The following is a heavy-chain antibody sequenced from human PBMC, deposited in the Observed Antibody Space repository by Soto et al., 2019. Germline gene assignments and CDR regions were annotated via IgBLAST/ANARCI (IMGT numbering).Heavy chain of an antibody. CDR1: GGSISSSSYY. CDR2: IYYSGST. CDR3: ARHRERALPEKFYDYVWGSYPIDAFDI. Sequence: PSETLSLTCTVSGGSISSSSYYWGWIRQPPGKGLEWIGSIYYSGSTYYNPSLKSRVTISVDTSKNQFSLKLSSVTAADTAVYYCARHRERALPEKFYDYVWGSYPIDAFDIWGQGTMVTVSS. V-gene: IGHV4-39*01. D-gene: IGHD3-16*02. J-gene: IGHJ3*02.